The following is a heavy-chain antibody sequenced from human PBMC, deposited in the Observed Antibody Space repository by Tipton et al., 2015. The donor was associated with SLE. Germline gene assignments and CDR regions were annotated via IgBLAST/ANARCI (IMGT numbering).Heavy chain of an antibody. J-gene: IGHJ5*02. CDR1: GFTLSNYG. CDR3: ATQNWLDP. CDR2: IWYDGSNK. V-gene: IGHV3-33*03. Sequence: SLRLSCAASGFTLSNYGMHWVRQAPGKGLEWVAIIWYDGSNKYYADSVKGRFTISRDNSKNTVFLHLSRLRADDSAVYYCATQNWLDPWGQGTLVIVSS.